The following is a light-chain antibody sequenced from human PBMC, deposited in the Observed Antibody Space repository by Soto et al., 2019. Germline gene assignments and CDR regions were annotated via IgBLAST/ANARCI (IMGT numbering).Light chain of an antibody. Sequence: EIVMTQSPATLSDSPGERATLSCRASQSVSSNLAWYQQKPGQAPRLLIYDASTRATGIPARFSGSGSGTEFTLTIRSLQSEDSAVYYCQQYNNWWTFGQGTKVDIK. CDR1: QSVSSN. J-gene: IGKJ1*01. CDR3: QQYNNWWT. CDR2: DAS. V-gene: IGKV3-15*01.